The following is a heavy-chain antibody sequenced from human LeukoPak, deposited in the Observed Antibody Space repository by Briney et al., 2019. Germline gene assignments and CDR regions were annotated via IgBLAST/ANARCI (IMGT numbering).Heavy chain of an antibody. D-gene: IGHD6-13*01. J-gene: IGHJ4*02. Sequence: GGSLRLSCAASGFTISSNYMNWVRQAPGKGLEWVSVIYSGGSTYYADSVKGRFTISRDNSKNTLYLQMNSLRAEDTDVYYCAKDPRLKYSSSWSPFDYWGQGTLVTVSS. CDR1: GFTISSNY. CDR2: IYSGGST. V-gene: IGHV3-66*02. CDR3: AKDPRLKYSSSWSPFDY.